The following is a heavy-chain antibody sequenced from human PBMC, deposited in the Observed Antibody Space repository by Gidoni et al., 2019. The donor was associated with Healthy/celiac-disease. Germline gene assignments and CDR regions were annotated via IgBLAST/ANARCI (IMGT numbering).Heavy chain of an antibody. Sequence: QVQLQESGPGLVKPSHTLSLTCTVSGGSISSGDYYWSWIRQPPGKGLEWIGYIYYSWSTYYNPSLKSRVTISVDTSKNQFSLKLSSVTAADTAVYYCAREGGDSSGYYYVGSAFDIWGQGTMVTVSS. J-gene: IGHJ3*02. CDR2: IYYSWST. V-gene: IGHV4-30-4*01. D-gene: IGHD3-22*01. CDR3: AREGGDSSGYYYVGSAFDI. CDR1: GGSISSGDYY.